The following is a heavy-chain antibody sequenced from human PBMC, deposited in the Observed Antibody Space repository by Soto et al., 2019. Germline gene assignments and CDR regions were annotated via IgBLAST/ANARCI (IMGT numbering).Heavy chain of an antibody. J-gene: IGHJ6*02. V-gene: IGHV4-34*01. CDR2: INHSGST. CDR1: GGSFSGYY. CDR3: ARNHRPPYYYDSSGYYLNYYYYYGMDV. Sequence: SETLSLTCAVYGGSFSGYYWSWIRQPPGKGLEWIGEINHSGSTNYNPSLKSRVTISVDTSKNQSSLKLSSVTAADTAVYYCARNHRPPYYYDSSGYYLNYYYYYGMDVWGQGTTVTVSS. D-gene: IGHD3-22*01.